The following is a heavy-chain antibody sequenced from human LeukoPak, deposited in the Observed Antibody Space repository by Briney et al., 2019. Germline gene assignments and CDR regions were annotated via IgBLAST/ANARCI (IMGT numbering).Heavy chain of an antibody. CDR1: GGTFSRYA. J-gene: IGHJ3*02. Sequence: ASVKVSCKASGGTFSRYAISWVRQAPGQGLEWMGRIIPIFGTANYAQKFQGRVTITTDESTSTAYMELSSLRSEDTAVYYCARDKNAYYYDETGAFDIWGQGTMVTVSS. CDR3: ARDKNAYYYDETGAFDI. V-gene: IGHV1-69*05. CDR2: IIPIFGTA. D-gene: IGHD3-22*01.